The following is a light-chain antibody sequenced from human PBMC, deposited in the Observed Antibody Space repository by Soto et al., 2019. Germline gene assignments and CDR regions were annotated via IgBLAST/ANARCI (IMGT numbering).Light chain of an antibody. CDR1: QSISSS. Sequence: DIQMTQSPSTLSASVGDRVTITCRASQSISSSLAWYQQKPGKAPKVLIYKASSLERGVPSRFSGSGSETEFTLTISSLQPDDFATYYCQQYNSYWTFGQGTKVEIK. V-gene: IGKV1-5*03. CDR3: QQYNSYWT. CDR2: KAS. J-gene: IGKJ1*01.